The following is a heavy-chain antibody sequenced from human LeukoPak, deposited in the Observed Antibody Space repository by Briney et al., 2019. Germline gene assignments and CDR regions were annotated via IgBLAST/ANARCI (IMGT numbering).Heavy chain of an antibody. V-gene: IGHV3-23*01. J-gene: IGHJ4*02. CDR3: AKHGTSGYNFFDS. CDR2: ITTGGIT. CDR1: GCTFSTYA. D-gene: IGHD3-22*01. Sequence: GGSLRLSCAASGCTFSTYAMPWVRQAPGKGLEWVSTITTGGITYHADSVKGRFTISRDICKSTLYLQMNGLRAEDTAMYCCAKHGTSGYNFFDSWGQGTLVTVSS.